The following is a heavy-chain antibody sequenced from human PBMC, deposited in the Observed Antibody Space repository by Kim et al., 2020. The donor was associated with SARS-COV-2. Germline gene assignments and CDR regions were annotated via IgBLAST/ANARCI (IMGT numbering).Heavy chain of an antibody. CDR1: GFTFSRHS. V-gene: IGHV3-21*01. Sequence: GGSLRLSCAASGFTFSRHSMNWVRQAPGKGLEWVSSISFNSRDIKYADSVRGRFTVSRDNAKNSLNLQVKSLRAEDTAVYYCAREGYSLYDGDAFDMGG. D-gene: IGHD1-26*01. J-gene: IGHJ3*02. CDR2: ISFNSRDI. CDR3: AREGYSLYDGDAFDM.